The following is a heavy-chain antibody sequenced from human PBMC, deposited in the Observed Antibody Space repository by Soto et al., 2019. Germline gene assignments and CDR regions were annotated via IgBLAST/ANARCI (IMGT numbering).Heavy chain of an antibody. V-gene: IGHV3-23*01. CDR2: ISVSGGGT. J-gene: IGHJ4*02. CDR3: AKRVTGAALDH. CDR1: GFTFSAYV. D-gene: IGHD2-21*02. Sequence: GGSLRLSCAASGFTFSAYVMSWVHQAPGKGLEWVSSISVSGGGTYYADSVKGRFTVSRDNSKNTLFLQMNSLRAEDTAVYYCAKRVTGAALDHWGQGTLVTVSS.